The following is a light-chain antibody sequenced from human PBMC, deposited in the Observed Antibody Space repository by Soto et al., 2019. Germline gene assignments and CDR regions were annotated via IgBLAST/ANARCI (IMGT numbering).Light chain of an antibody. V-gene: IGLV1-40*01. J-gene: IGLJ2*01. CDR1: ISNIGAGYN. CDR3: QSYDSSASKV. Sequence: QSVLTQPPSVSGAPGQRVTISCAGDISNIGAGYNVHWYQLLPGSAPKLLIFDNTNRPSGVPDRFSGSKSGTSASLAITGLQAEDEADYYCQSYDSSASKVFGGGTKVTVL. CDR2: DNT.